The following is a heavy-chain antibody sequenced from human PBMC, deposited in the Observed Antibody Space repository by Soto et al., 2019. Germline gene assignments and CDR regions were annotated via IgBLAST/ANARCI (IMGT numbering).Heavy chain of an antibody. CDR1: GGTFSSYA. V-gene: IGHV1-69*01. CDR2: IIPIFGTA. CDR3: ARDQTPAYGDYVPFDY. J-gene: IGHJ4*02. Sequence: QVQLVQSGAEVKKPGSSVKVSCKASGGTFSSYAISWVRQAPGQGLEWMGGIIPIFGTANYAQKFEGRVTITADESTSTAYMELSSLRSEDTAVYYCARDQTPAYGDYVPFDYWGQGTLVTVSS. D-gene: IGHD4-17*01.